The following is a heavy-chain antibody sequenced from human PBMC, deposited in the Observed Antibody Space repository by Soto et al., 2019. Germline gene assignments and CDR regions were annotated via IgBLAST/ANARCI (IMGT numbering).Heavy chain of an antibody. CDR3: ARCIGAVVPDAYYYYYGMDV. Sequence: SEPLSLTYAVSVGSFSGYYWSWIRQRPGKGLEWIGEMNNSGSTNHNPSLKSRVTISVDTSKNQISLKLSPVTAVDTAVYYCARCIGAVVPDAYYYYYGMDVWGQGTTVTVSS. D-gene: IGHD2-2*01. CDR2: MNNSGST. J-gene: IGHJ6*02. V-gene: IGHV4-34*01. CDR1: VGSFSGYY.